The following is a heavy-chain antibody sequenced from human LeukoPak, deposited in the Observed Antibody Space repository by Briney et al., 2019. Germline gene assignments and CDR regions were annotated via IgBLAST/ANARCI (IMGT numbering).Heavy chain of an antibody. CDR2: ISGSGGST. CDR1: GFTFSSYG. D-gene: IGHD3-10*02. V-gene: IGHV3-23*01. J-gene: IGHJ6*04. Sequence: GGTLRLSCTASGFTFSSYGMRWVRQAPGKGLDWVSAISGSGGSTYYADSVKGRFSISRDNSKNTLYLQMNSLRAEDTAVYYCAELGITMIGGVWGKGATVTISS. CDR3: AELGITMIGGV.